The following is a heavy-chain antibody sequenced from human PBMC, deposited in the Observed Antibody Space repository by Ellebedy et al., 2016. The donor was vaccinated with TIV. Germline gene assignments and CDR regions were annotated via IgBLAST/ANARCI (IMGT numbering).Heavy chain of an antibody. CDR3: ARQWERRGWFDP. Sequence: MPGGSLRLSCTVSGGSISSSSYFWGWIREPPGKGLEWIGSIYYNGSTYYNPSLKRRLTISVDTSKNQFSLKLNSVTAADTAVYYCARQWERRGWFDPWGQGTLVTVSS. CDR2: IYYNGST. CDR1: GGSISSSSYF. V-gene: IGHV4-39*01. D-gene: IGHD1-26*01. J-gene: IGHJ5*02.